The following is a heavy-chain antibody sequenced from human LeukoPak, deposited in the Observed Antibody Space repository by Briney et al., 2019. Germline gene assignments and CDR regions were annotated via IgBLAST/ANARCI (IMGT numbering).Heavy chain of an antibody. CDR1: GYTLTELS. CDR2: FDPEDGET. V-gene: IGHV1-24*01. J-gene: IGHJ5*02. CDR3: ASLYGSGNINWFDP. D-gene: IGHD3-10*01. Sequence: ASVKVSCKVSGYTLTELSMHWVRQAPGKGLEWMGGFDPEDGETIYAQKFQGRVTMTEDTSTDTAYMELSSLRSEDTAVYYCASLYGSGNINWFDPWGQGTLVTVSS.